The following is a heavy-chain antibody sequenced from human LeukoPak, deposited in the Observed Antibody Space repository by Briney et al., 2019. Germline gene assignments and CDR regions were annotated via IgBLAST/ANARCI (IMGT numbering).Heavy chain of an antibody. Sequence: GGSLRLSCAASGFTLSSYWMTWVRQAPGKGLEWVANIKEGGSEQVYVDSVKGRFTISRDNADNSLYLQMNSLRVEDTAVYFCARDPYQNAYGAFDIWGQGTMVTVSS. V-gene: IGHV3-7*01. J-gene: IGHJ3*02. CDR3: ARDPYQNAYGAFDI. D-gene: IGHD3-10*01. CDR1: GFTLSSYW. CDR2: IKEGGSEQ.